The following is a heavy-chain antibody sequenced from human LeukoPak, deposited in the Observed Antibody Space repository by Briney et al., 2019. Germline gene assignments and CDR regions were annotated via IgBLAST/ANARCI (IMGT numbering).Heavy chain of an antibody. V-gene: IGHV4-38-2*01. CDR1: GYSISSGYY. J-gene: IGHJ4*02. CDR2: IFHSGST. CDR3: ARRRQLGPKVFDY. D-gene: IGHD1-1*01. Sequence: SETLSLTXAVSGYSISSGYYWGWIRQPPGKGLECIGTIFHSGSTYYTPSLKSRVIMSVDTSKNQFSLKLTSVTAADTAVYFCARRRQLGPKVFDYWGQGILVTVSS.